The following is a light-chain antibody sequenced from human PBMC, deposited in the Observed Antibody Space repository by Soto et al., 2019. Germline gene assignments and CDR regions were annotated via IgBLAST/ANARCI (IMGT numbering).Light chain of an antibody. CDR3: HQYGISPPT. J-gene: IGKJ1*01. CDR1: QSVHGSD. V-gene: IGKV3-20*01. CDR2: GVS. Sequence: LVLTQSPGTLSLSPGERTTLSCWSSQSVHGSDLAWYQQNPGQAPWRLISGVSNRATGTPDRFRGSGSGTDFTLSISSLEPEDFAVFYCHQYGISPPTFGPGTKVDIK.